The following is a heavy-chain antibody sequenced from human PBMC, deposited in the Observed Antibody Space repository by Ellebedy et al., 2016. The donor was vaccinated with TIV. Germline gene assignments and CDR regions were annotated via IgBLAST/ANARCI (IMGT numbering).Heavy chain of an antibody. V-gene: IGHV1-69*13. CDR3: ARGRATVVVGNPYNFYMDV. CDR2: IIPVFGSG. J-gene: IGHJ6*03. Sequence: SVKVSXXASGGNFRNDVFAWVRQAPGRGPEWMGGIIPVFGSGNYAENFQDRITIWADESTNTVYMELTRLTSEDSATFFCARGRATVVVGNPYNFYMDVWGKGTSVTVSS. CDR1: GGNFRNDV. D-gene: IGHD1-26*01.